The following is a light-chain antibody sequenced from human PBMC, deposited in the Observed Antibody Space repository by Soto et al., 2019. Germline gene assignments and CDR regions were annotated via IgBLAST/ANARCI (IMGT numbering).Light chain of an antibody. CDR2: EVS. CDR3: SSYAGVGTYV. CDR1: SSDVGGYNY. J-gene: IGLJ1*01. V-gene: IGLV2-23*02. Sequence: QSALTHPASVSVSPGQSITISSTGTSSDVGGYNYVSWYQHLPRKAPQLLIFEVSERPSGVSNRFSGYKSCNAASLTIPGLQAEVEADYYCSSYAGVGTYVFGTGTKVTGL.